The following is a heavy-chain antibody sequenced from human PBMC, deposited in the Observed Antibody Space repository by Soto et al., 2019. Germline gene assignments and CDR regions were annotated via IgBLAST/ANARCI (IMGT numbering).Heavy chain of an antibody. J-gene: IGHJ6*02. D-gene: IGHD5-18*01. Sequence: TSETLSLTCTGSAGSIRSCYWSWIRQPPGKGLEWIGYIYYSGSTNYNPTLKSRVTISVDTSKNQFSLKLSSVTAADTAVYYCARGLWIQLPYYGMDVWGQGTTVTVSS. CDR1: AGSIRSCY. CDR3: ARGLWIQLPYYGMDV. V-gene: IGHV4-59*01. CDR2: IYYSGST.